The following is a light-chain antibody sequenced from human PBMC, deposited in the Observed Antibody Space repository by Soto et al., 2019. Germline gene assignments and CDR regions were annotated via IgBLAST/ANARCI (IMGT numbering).Light chain of an antibody. CDR1: QSVSSN. CDR2: GAS. Sequence: EIVMTQSPATLSVSPGERATLSCRASQSVSSNLAWYQQKPGQAPRLLIYGASTRATGIPARFSGSASGTEFTLTISSLQSEDFAVYYCQQYNNWPPLTFGGGTKVDI. CDR3: QQYNNWPPLT. V-gene: IGKV3-15*01. J-gene: IGKJ4*01.